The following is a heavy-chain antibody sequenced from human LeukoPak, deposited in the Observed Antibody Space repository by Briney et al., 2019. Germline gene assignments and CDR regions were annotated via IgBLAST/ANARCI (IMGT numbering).Heavy chain of an antibody. D-gene: IGHD3-10*01. V-gene: IGHV4-38-2*02. CDR1: GYSINNGHY. J-gene: IGHJ4*02. Sequence: KPSETLSLTCAVSGYSINNGHYWGWIRQPPGKGLEWIGSISHSGSFYYNPSLDSRVTISVDTSKNQFSLKMSSVTAADTAIYYCARDLDYFGAGNYYPSDYWGQGTLVTVSS. CDR3: ARDLDYFGAGNYYPSDY. CDR2: ISHSGSF.